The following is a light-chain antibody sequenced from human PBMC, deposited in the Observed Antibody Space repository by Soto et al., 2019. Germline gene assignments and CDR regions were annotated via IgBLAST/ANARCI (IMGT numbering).Light chain of an antibody. J-gene: IGKJ2*01. CDR2: STS. Sequence: EIVLTQSPGTLSLSPGERATLSCRASQSVSSTYLAWYQQKPGHAPRLLIYSTSSRATGIPDRFSGSGSGTDFTLTISRLEPEDFTMYYWQQYGGSPPGPRYTFGQGTKLEIK. V-gene: IGKV3-20*01. CDR1: QSVSSTY. CDR3: QQYGGSPPGPRYT.